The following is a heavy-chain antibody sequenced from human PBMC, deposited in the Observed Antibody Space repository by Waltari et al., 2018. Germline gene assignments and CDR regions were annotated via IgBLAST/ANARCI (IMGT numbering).Heavy chain of an antibody. Sequence: EVQLVESGGDLVQPGGSLRLSCAASGFTVSNNYITWVRQAPGKGLEWVSIIYAGGTTYYADSVKGRFTISRDNAKNSLYLQMNSLRAEDTAVYYCARKRGYSYGYGDIWGQGTMVTVSS. CDR1: GFTVSNNY. CDR3: ARKRGYSYGYGDI. CDR2: IYAGGTT. V-gene: IGHV3-66*01. J-gene: IGHJ3*02. D-gene: IGHD5-18*01.